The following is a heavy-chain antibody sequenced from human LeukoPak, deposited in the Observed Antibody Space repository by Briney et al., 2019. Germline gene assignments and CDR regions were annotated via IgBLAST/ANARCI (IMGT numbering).Heavy chain of an antibody. CDR1: GYTFTGYY. Sequence: ASVTVSCTASGYTFTGYYMRWVRQAPGQGLEWMGWINPNSGGTNYAQKFEGRVTMTSDTSISTAYMELSRLRSDDTAVYYCAREGYCSSTSCYTINYWGQGTLVTVSS. J-gene: IGHJ4*02. CDR3: AREGYCSSTSCYTINY. CDR2: INPNSGGT. D-gene: IGHD2-2*02. V-gene: IGHV1-2*02.